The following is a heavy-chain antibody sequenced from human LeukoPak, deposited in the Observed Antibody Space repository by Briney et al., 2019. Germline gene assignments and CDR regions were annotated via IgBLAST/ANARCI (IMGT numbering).Heavy chain of an antibody. V-gene: IGHV1-46*01. CDR1: GYTFTSYY. CDR3: AREGGGGYPPFDP. CDR2: INPSGGST. J-gene: IGHJ5*02. D-gene: IGHD1-26*01. Sequence: ASVKVPCKASGYTFTSYYMHWVRQAPGQGLEWMGIINPSGGSTSYAQKFQGRVTMTRDTSTSTVYMELSSLRSEDTAVYYCAREGGGGYPPFDPWGQGTLVTVSS.